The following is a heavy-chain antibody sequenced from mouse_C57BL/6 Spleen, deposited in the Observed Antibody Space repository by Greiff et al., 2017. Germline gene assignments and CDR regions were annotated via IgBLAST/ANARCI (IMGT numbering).Heavy chain of an antibody. CDR1: GYSITSGYY. V-gene: IGHV3-6*01. Sequence: DVHLVESGPGLVKPSQSLSLTCSVTGYSITSGYYWNWIRQFPGNKLEWMGYISYDGSNNYNPSLKNRISITRDTSKNQFFLKLNSVTTEDTATYYCARGGSFDYWGQGTTLTVSS. D-gene: IGHD6-1*01. CDR2: ISYDGSN. CDR3: ARGGSFDY. J-gene: IGHJ2*01.